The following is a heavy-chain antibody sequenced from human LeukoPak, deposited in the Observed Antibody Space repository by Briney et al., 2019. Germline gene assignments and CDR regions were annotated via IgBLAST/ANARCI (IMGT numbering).Heavy chain of an antibody. CDR3: AKDLHDYVWGSYDVY. CDR1: GFTFSSYA. J-gene: IGHJ4*02. CDR2: ISGSGGST. V-gene: IGHV3-23*01. D-gene: IGHD3-16*01. Sequence: PGGSLRLSCAASGFTFSSYAMSWVRQAPGKGLEWVSAISGSGGSTYYADSVKGRFTISRDNSKNTLYPQMNSLRAEDTAVYYCAKDLHDYVWGSYDVYWGQGTLVTVSS.